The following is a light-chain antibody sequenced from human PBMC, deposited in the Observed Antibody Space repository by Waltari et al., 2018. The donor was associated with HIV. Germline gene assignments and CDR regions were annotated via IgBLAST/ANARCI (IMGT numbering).Light chain of an antibody. CDR1: IRAKNN. CDR3: YSAGDHDVV. J-gene: IGLJ2*01. CDR2: EDI. Sequence: YELTQPSAVSGAAGQTASITCSGDIRAKNNGRWIQQEPGEAPVVVIYEDIARPSGIPERFSGSTSAPTFTLTITGAHVEDDADYYCYSAGDHDVVFGGGTKLTVL. V-gene: IGLV3-27*01.